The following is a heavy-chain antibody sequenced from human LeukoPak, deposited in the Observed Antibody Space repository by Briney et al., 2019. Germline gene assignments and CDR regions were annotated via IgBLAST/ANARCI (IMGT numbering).Heavy chain of an antibody. J-gene: IGHJ3*02. CDR2: IFYNEGT. V-gene: IGHV4-59*01. CDR3: VKSNSRYQPWTLDI. Sequence: SESLSLTCTVSSGSFRTYYWSWIRQPPGKGLEWIGYIFYNEGTSYNPSLKSRVTISVDTSNNQLSLKVNSVTAADTAMYYCVKSNSRYQPWTLDIWGRGTMVTVSS. CDR1: SGSFRTYY. D-gene: IGHD2-2*01.